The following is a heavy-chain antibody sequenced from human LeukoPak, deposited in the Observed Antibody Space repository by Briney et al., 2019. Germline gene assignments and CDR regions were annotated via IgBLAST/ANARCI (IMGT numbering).Heavy chain of an antibody. CDR2: IYHSGST. Sequence: KSSETLSLTCTVSGYSISSGYYWGWIRQPPGKGLEWIGSIYHSGSTYYNPSLKSRVTISVDTSKNQFSLKLSSVTAADTAVYYCARRRSWIQLWSRSVDAFDIWGQGTMVTVSS. D-gene: IGHD5-18*01. V-gene: IGHV4-38-2*02. CDR3: ARRRSWIQLWSRSVDAFDI. CDR1: GYSISSGYY. J-gene: IGHJ3*02.